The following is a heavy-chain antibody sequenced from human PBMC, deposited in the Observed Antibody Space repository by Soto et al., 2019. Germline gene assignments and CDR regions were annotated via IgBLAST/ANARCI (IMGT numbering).Heavy chain of an antibody. Sequence: GGSLRLSCAASGFTFSSYAMSWVRQAPGKGLEWVSAISGSGGSTYYADSVKGRFTISRDNSKNTLYLQMNSLRAEDTAVYYCAKVWSQWLTTILGNYYYGMDVWGQGTTVTVSS. D-gene: IGHD6-19*01. V-gene: IGHV3-23*01. CDR3: AKVWSQWLTTILGNYYYGMDV. J-gene: IGHJ6*02. CDR2: ISGSGGST. CDR1: GFTFSSYA.